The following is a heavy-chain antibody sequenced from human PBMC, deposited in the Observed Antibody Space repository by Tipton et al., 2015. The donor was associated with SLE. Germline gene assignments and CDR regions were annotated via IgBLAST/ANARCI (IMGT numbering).Heavy chain of an antibody. CDR2: IYTSGST. Sequence: TLSLTCTVSGGSISSYYWSWIRQPAGKGLEWIGRIYTSGSTNYNPSLKSRVTISVDTSKNQFSLKLSSVTAADTAVYYCARDSSSWPGGWFDPWGQGTLVTVSS. CDR3: ARDSSSWPGGWFDP. V-gene: IGHV4-4*07. CDR1: GGSISSYY. J-gene: IGHJ5*02. D-gene: IGHD6-13*01.